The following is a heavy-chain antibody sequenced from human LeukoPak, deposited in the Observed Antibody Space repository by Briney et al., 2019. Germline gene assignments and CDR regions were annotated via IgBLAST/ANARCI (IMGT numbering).Heavy chain of an antibody. CDR3: XRXQSNSGSYLDY. CDR1: GFTFRSFA. CDR2: ISFNGNDK. Sequence: GRSLRLSCAASGFTFRSFAIHWARQAPGKGLEWVALISFNGNDKYYADSVKGRFTVSRDNSKNILYLHMNSLRAEDTALYYCXRXQSNSGSYLDYWGQGTLVTVSS. J-gene: IGHJ4*02. V-gene: IGHV3-30*01. D-gene: IGHD1-26*01.